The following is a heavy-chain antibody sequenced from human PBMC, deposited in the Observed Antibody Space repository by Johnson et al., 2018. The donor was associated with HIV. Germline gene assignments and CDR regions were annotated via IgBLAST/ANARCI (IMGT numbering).Heavy chain of an antibody. Sequence: VQLVESGGGLVQSWGSLRLSCGASGFSVSNNYMNCVRQAPGKGLEWVSVLYSGGNTYYADSVRGRFTISRDNSKNILYLQMSSLRAEDTAMYYCARDGESQHLPLGDALDVWGQGTMVTVSS. D-gene: IGHD6-13*01. CDR2: LYSGGNT. CDR1: GFSVSNNY. J-gene: IGHJ3*01. CDR3: ARDGESQHLPLGDALDV. V-gene: IGHV3-66*01.